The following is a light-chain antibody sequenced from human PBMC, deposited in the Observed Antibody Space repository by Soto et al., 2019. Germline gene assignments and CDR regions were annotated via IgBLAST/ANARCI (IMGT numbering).Light chain of an antibody. J-gene: IGLJ1*01. CDR1: SSNIGSNT. V-gene: IGLV1-44*01. CDR2: SNN. Sequence: QSVLTQPPSASGTPGQRVTISCSGSSSNIGSNTVTWYQQLPGTAPKLLIYSNNQRPSGVPDRFSGSKSGTSASLAISGLQSEGEADYYCAAWDDSLNGRGVFGTGTKVTVL. CDR3: AAWDDSLNGRGV.